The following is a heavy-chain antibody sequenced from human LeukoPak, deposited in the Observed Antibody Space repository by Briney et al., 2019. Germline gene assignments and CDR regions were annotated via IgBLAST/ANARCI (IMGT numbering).Heavy chain of an antibody. CDR1: GYTFTSYD. CDR2: IIPIFGTA. D-gene: IGHD2-15*01. J-gene: IGHJ4*02. Sequence: SVKVSCKASGYTFTSYDISWVRQAPGQGLEWMGGIIPIFGTANYAQKFQGRVTITADESTSTAYMELSSLRSEDTAVYYCASGGHLGYCSGGSCYYPFDYWGQGTLVTVSS. CDR3: ASGGHLGYCSGGSCYYPFDY. V-gene: IGHV1-69*13.